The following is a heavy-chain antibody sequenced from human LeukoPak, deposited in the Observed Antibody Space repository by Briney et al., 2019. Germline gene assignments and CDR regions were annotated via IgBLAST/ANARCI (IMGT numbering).Heavy chain of an antibody. CDR3: ARGGHYRSSWELDY. CDR1: GGSIRSYY. V-gene: IGHV4-59*01. D-gene: IGHD6-6*01. J-gene: IGHJ4*02. Sequence: SETLSLTCTVSGGSIRSYYWSWIRQPPGKGLEWIGYIYYSGATNYNPSLKSRVTMSVDTSKNQFSLKLSSVTAADTAVYYCARGGHYRSSWELDYWGQGTLVTVSS. CDR2: IYYSGAT.